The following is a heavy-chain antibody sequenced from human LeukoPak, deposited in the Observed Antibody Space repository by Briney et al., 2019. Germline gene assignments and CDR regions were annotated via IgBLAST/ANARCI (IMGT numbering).Heavy chain of an antibody. V-gene: IGHV3-23*01. CDR3: AKLDRRGAVAGYFDY. J-gene: IGHJ4*02. CDR1: GFTFSSYA. D-gene: IGHD6-19*01. CDR2: ISGSGGST. Sequence: GGSLRLSCAASGFTFSSYAMSWVRQAPGKGLEWVSAISGSGGSTYYADSVKGRFTISRDNSTNTLYLQMNSLRAEDTAVYYCAKLDRRGAVAGYFDYWGQGTLVTVSS.